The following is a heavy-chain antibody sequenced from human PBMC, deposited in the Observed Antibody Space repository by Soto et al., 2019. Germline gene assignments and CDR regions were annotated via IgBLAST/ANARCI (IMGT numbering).Heavy chain of an antibody. V-gene: IGHV1-69*13. Sequence: SVKVSCKASGGTFSSYAISWVRQAPGQGLEWMGGIIPIFGTANYAQKFQGRVTITADESTSTAYMELSSLRSEDTAVYYCARSTRGSGGYYLDYYYYYGMDVWGQGTTVTVSS. CDR3: ARSTRGSGGYYLDYYYYYGMDV. D-gene: IGHD3-10*01. CDR2: IIPIFGTA. J-gene: IGHJ6*02. CDR1: GGTFSSYA.